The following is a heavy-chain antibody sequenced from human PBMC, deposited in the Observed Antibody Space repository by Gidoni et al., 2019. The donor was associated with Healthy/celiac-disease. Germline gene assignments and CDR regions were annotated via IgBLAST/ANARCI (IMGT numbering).Heavy chain of an antibody. V-gene: IGHV1-2*02. CDR2: INPNSGGT. Sequence: QVQLVQSGAAGKKTRASVKVSCKASGYTFTGYYMQWVRQAPGQGLEWMGWINPNSGGTNYAQKFQGRVTMTRDTSISTAYMELSRLRSDDTAVYYCANGPGDIVVWDFQHWGQGTLVTVSS. CDR1: GYTFTGYY. J-gene: IGHJ1*01. D-gene: IGHD2-2*01. CDR3: ANGPGDIVVWDFQH.